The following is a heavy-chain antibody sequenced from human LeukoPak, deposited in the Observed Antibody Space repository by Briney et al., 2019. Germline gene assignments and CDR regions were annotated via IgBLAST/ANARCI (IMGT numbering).Heavy chain of an antibody. CDR2: ISSSSSYI. Sequence: GGSLRLSCAASGLTLSSYSMSWARQAPGKGLEWVSSISSSSSYIYYADSVKGRFTISRDNAKNSLYLQMNRLRAEDTALYYCAKDRDYVSGSPPFYFDSWGQGTLVTVSS. CDR1: GLTLSSYS. CDR3: AKDRDYVSGSPPFYFDS. D-gene: IGHD3-10*01. V-gene: IGHV3-21*04. J-gene: IGHJ4*02.